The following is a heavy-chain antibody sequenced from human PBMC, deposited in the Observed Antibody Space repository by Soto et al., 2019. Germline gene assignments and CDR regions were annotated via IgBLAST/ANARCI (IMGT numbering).Heavy chain of an antibody. D-gene: IGHD1-1*01. CDR3: VRAPHNNRFKFLH. CDR2: IIPVLATT. Sequence: QVQLVQSGPEMKKPGSSVKVSCKISGGTFSGTAINWVRQAPGQGHEWVGVIIPVLATTHYPQKFQGRVTITAGDSTNTVYLELNRLGSDDTAVYHCVRAPHNNRFKFLHWGQGTRVTVSS. CDR1: GGTFSGTA. J-gene: IGHJ1*01. V-gene: IGHV1-69*01.